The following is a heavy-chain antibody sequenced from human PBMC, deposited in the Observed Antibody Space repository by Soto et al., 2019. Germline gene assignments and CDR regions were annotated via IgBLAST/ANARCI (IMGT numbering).Heavy chain of an antibody. Sequence: ASVKVSFKASGYTFTGYYMHWVRQAPGQGLKWIGWINPNSGGTNYAQKFQGWVTMTRDTSISTAYMELSSLRSEDTAVYYCATGVYLEWLLSDAFDIWGQGTMVTVSS. CDR2: INPNSGGT. V-gene: IGHV1-2*04. D-gene: IGHD3-3*01. CDR1: GYTFTGYY. CDR3: ATGVYLEWLLSDAFDI. J-gene: IGHJ3*02.